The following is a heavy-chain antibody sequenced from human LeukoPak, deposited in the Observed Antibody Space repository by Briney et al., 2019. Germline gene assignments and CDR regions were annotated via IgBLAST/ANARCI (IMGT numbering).Heavy chain of an antibody. D-gene: IGHD5-24*01. Sequence: PSETLSLTCTVSGGSISSYYWSWIRQPPGKGLEWIGYIDYSGNTNYNPSLKSRVTISVDTSKKQLSLKLSSVTATDTAVYYCARGGYNIWEYYFGYWGQGTLVTVSS. V-gene: IGHV4-59*01. CDR2: IDYSGNT. CDR1: GGSISSYY. J-gene: IGHJ4*02. CDR3: ARGGYNIWEYYFGY.